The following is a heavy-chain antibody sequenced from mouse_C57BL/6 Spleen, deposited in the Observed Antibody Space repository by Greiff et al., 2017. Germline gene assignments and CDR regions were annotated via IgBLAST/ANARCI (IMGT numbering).Heavy chain of an antibody. V-gene: IGHV1-22*01. CDR1: GYTFTDYN. CDR3: ARNRYDYDAWFAY. J-gene: IGHJ3*01. CDR2: INPNNGGT. Sequence: EVQLQESGPELVKPGASVKMSCAASGYTFTDYNMHWVQQSPGKSLEWIGYINPNNGGTSYNQKFKGKATLTVNKYSSTDYMDLRSLTSEAAAVYYCARNRYDYDAWFAYWGQGTLVTVSA. D-gene: IGHD2-4*01.